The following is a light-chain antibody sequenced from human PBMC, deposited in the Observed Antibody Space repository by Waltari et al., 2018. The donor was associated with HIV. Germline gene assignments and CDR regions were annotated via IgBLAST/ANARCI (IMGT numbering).Light chain of an antibody. J-gene: IGLJ3*02. CDR2: QDT. CDR1: ALSKQF. Sequence: HELTQPPSVSVSPGQTARMSCSGDALSKQFVNWYQQRPGLAPVAVIFQDTKKAPGIPQRFSGSSSGTNATLTINGVQAEDESDFYCQSADVNGTVVFGGGTKLIVL. CDR3: QSADVNGTVV. V-gene: IGLV3-25*03.